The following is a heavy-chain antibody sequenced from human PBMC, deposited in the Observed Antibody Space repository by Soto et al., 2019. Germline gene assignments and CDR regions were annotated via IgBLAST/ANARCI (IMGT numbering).Heavy chain of an antibody. V-gene: IGHV3-21*01. D-gene: IGHD1-26*01. Sequence: GGSLRLSCAASGFTFSSYSMNWVRQAPGKGLEWVSSISSSSSYIYYADSVKGRFTISRDNAKNSLYLQMNSLRAEDTAVYYCARVRIVGATHDYWCQVTLVTVSS. CDR2: ISSSSSYI. J-gene: IGHJ4*02. CDR3: ARVRIVGATHDY. CDR1: GFTFSSYS.